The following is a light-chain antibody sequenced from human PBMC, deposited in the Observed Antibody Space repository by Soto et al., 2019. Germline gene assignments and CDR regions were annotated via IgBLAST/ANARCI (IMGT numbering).Light chain of an antibody. CDR3: QQSYSTPTLT. CDR1: QSVGTW. V-gene: IGKV1-5*03. J-gene: IGKJ4*01. Sequence: DIQMSQSPSTLSASVGDRVTMTCRASQSVGTWLAWYQQRPGKAPKLLIYKASSLESGIPSRFSGSGSGTDFTLAISSLQPEDSATYYCQQSYSTPTLTFGGGTKVDIK. CDR2: KAS.